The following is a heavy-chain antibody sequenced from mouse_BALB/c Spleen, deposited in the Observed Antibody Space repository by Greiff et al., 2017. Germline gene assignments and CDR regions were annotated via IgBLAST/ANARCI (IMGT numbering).Heavy chain of an antibody. D-gene: IGHD1-1*01. CDR1: GYSITSGYY. CDR3: ASGDPYYGSSYDYFDY. V-gene: IGHV3-6*02. CDR2: ISYDGSN. J-gene: IGHJ2*01. Sequence: ESGPGLVKPSQSLSLTCSVTGYSITSGYYWNWIRQFPGNKLEWMGYISYDGSNNYNPSLKNRISITRDTSKNQFFLKLNSVTTEDTATYYCASGDPYYGSSYDYFDYWGQGTTLTVSS.